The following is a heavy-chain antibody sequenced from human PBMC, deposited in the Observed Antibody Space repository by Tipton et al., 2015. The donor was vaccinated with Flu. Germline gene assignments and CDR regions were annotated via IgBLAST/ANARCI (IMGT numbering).Heavy chain of an antibody. Sequence: QLVQSGAEVKKPGSSVRVSCKASGGTFSGYAISWVRQAPGQGLEWMGRIIPISATTNYAQKFQGRVTIIADESTSSAYMELNSLISEDTAVYYCARDTYSPGYGTPLYFDYWGQGTLVTVSS. V-gene: IGHV1-69*15. CDR3: ARDTYSPGYGTPLYFDY. J-gene: IGHJ4*02. CDR2: IIPISATT. CDR1: GGTFSGYA. D-gene: IGHD5-18*01.